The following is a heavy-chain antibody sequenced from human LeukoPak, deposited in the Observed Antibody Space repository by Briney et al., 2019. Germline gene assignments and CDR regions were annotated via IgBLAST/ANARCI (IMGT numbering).Heavy chain of an antibody. CDR1: GDSISAYY. V-gene: IGHV4-59*08. CDR3: TKYGGSPANYFDS. D-gene: IGHD1-26*01. J-gene: IGHJ4*02. Sequence: SETLSLTCTVSGDSISAYYWSWLRQPPGKGLEWIAFVHKTGSINYNPSLKSRATISMDTSNSQFSLHVNSVTAADTAVYYCTKYGGSPANYFDSWGPGTLVTASP. CDR2: VHKTGSI.